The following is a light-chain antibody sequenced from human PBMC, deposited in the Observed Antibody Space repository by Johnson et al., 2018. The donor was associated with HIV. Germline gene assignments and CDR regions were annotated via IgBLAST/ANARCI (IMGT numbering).Light chain of an antibody. CDR2: ENN. V-gene: IGLV1-51*02. CDR1: SSNIGNNY. Sequence: HSVLTQPPSVSAAPGQKVTISCSGSSSNIGNNYVSWYQQLPRGAPKLLIYENNKRPSGIPDRFSASESGTSATLGITGLQTGDEADYYCGAWDSSLSAHYVFGTGTKVTVL. J-gene: IGLJ1*01. CDR3: GAWDSSLSAHYV.